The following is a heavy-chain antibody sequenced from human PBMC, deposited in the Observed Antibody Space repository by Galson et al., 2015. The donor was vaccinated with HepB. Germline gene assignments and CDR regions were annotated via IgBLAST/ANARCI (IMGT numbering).Heavy chain of an antibody. CDR2: ISYDGSTQ. CDR1: GFSFSTNA. Sequence: SLRLSCAASGFSFSTNAIHWVRQAPGEGLEWVALISYDGSTQFYADSVKGRFTISRDNSINTLYLQMNNVRPGDTGVYYCAKDDQSSSWYYYYGMDVWGQGTTVTVSS. J-gene: IGHJ6*02. D-gene: IGHD6-13*01. V-gene: IGHV3-30*18. CDR3: AKDDQSSSWYYYYGMDV.